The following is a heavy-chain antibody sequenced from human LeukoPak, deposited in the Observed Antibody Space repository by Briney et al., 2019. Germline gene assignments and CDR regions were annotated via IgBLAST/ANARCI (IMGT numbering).Heavy chain of an antibody. J-gene: IGHJ4*02. V-gene: IGHV1-46*01. Sequence: ASVKVSCKASGYTFTSYYMHWVRQAPGQGLEWMGIINPSGGSTSYAQKFQGRVTMTTDTSTSTAYMELRSLRSDDTAVYYCARDGGGVGALSPDYWGQGTLVTVSS. CDR2: INPSGGST. CDR3: ARDGGGVGALSPDY. CDR1: GYTFTSYY. D-gene: IGHD1-26*01.